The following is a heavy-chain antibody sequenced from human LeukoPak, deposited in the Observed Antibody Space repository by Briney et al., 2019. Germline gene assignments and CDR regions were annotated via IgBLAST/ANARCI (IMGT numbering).Heavy chain of an antibody. CDR1: GFPFSGSW. Sequence: GGSLRLSCAASGFPFSGSWMDWVRQAPGKRMEWVANIKQDGSEKHYAASVKGRFTISRDNAKNSLFLQMSGLRAEDTAVYYCSRSLDYWGQGALVTVSS. J-gene: IGHJ4*02. CDR3: SRSLDY. V-gene: IGHV3-7*01. CDR2: IKQDGSEK.